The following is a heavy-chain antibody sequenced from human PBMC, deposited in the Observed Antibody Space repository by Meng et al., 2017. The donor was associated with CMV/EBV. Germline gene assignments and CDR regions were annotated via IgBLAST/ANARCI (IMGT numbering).Heavy chain of an antibody. CDR1: GGSFSGYY. CDR2: IYYSGST. Sequence: SETLSLTCAVYGGSFSGYYRSWIRQHPGKGLEWIGYIYYSGSTNYNPSLKSRVTISVDTSKNQFSLKLSSVTAADTAVYYCARGTIFDPWGQGTLVTVSS. D-gene: IGHD3-3*01. V-gene: IGHV4-59*01. CDR3: ARGTIFDP. J-gene: IGHJ5*02.